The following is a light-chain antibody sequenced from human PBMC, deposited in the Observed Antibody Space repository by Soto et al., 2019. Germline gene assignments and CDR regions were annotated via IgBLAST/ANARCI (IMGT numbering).Light chain of an antibody. CDR3: QQSYSTPLT. V-gene: IGKV1-39*01. CDR1: QSISSY. J-gene: IGKJ4*01. CDR2: AAS. Sequence: DIQRSQFASSISASVGDRVTITCRASQSISSYLNWYPQKPGQPPKLLIYAASSLQSGVPSRFSGRRSGTDCTLTISSLQTEDVKTDYCQQSYSTPLTFGGGTQVDIK.